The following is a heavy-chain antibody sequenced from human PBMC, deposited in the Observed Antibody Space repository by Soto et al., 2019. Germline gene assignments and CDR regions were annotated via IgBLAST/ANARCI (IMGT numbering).Heavy chain of an antibody. CDR1: GFTFSNFG. J-gene: IGHJ4*02. V-gene: IGHV3-30*18. CDR2: ISYDGSNN. D-gene: IGHD3-16*02. CDR3: AKALGELSPESFDY. Sequence: QVQLVDSGGGVVQPGMSLRLTCAASGFTFSNFGMHWVRQAPGKGLEWVAFISYDGSNNYYADSVRGRFTISRVNSKNTLHLEMNSLRIEETPVYYCAKALGELSPESFDYWGQGTLVTVSA.